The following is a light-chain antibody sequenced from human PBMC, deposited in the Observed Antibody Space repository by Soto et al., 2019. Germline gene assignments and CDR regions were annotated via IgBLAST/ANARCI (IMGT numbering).Light chain of an antibody. J-gene: IGKJ1*01. V-gene: IGKV1-39*01. CDR3: QQSYNTPWT. CDR2: ASS. Sequence: DIQMTQSPSYLSASVGDRVTITCRASQSIRYFLNWYQQKPGKAPKLLIYASSTLQSGVPSRFRGSGSGADFTLTITSLQPEDFATYYCQQSYNTPWTFGQGTKVEGK. CDR1: QSIRYF.